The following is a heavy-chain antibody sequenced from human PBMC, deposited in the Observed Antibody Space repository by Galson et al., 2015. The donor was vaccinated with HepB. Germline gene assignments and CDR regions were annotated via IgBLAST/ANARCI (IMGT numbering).Heavy chain of an antibody. Sequence: SLRLSCAASGFTFSSYGMHWVRRTPGKGLEWVAVRWYDGSNKYYADYVNGRFTISRDNSKNKLYLQMNSRRAEDTALDYCAREVRVATNYYYYYGMDVWGQGTTVTVSS. CDR2: RWYDGSNK. D-gene: IGHD5-12*01. V-gene: IGHV3-33*08. CDR3: AREVRVATNYYYYYGMDV. CDR1: GFTFSSYG. J-gene: IGHJ6*02.